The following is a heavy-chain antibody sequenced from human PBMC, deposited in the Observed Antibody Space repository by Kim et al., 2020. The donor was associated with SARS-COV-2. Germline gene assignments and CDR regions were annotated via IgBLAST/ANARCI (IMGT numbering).Heavy chain of an antibody. CDR1: GGSISSSNW. J-gene: IGHJ4*02. CDR2: IYHSGST. V-gene: IGHV4-4*02. D-gene: IGHD6-13*01. CDR3: ARGAAAAAGTGGGDY. Sequence: SETLSLTCAVSGGSISSSNWWSWVRQPPGKGLEWIGEIYHSGSTNYNPSLKSRVTISVDKSKNQFSLKLSSVTAADTAVYYCARGAAAAAGTGGGDYWGQGTLVTVSS.